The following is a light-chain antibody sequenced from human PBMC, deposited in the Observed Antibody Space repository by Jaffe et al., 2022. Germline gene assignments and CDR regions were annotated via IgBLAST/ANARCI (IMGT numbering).Light chain of an antibody. J-gene: IGKJ4*01. CDR2: EAS. Sequence: DIQMTQSPSSMSASIGDRVSISCRASQSVSSHLSWYQYQPGKAPKLLIYEASRLKTGAPSRFSGSGSGTDFTLIISSLQPEDFAIYFCQQTYSEPLTFGGGTRVEIK. CDR1: QSVSSH. V-gene: IGKV1-39*01. CDR3: QQTYSEPLT.